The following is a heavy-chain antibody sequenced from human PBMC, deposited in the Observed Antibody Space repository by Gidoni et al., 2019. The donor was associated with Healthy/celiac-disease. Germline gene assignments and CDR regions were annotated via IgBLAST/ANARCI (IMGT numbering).Heavy chain of an antibody. CDR1: GLTFSSSA. Sequence: EVQLLESGGGLVQPGGSLRLSCAASGLTFSSSALSWVRQAPGKGLEWVSAISGSGGSTYYADSVKGRFTISRDNSKNTLYLQMNSLRAEDTAVYYCAKDLVDGQQLPPLGFDYWGQGTLVTVSS. D-gene: IGHD6-13*01. J-gene: IGHJ4*02. CDR3: AKDLVDGQQLPPLGFDY. V-gene: IGHV3-23*01. CDR2: ISGSGGST.